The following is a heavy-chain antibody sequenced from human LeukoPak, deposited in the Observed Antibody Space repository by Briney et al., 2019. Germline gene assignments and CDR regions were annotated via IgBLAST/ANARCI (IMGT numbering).Heavy chain of an antibody. CDR1: GCTLTELS. D-gene: IGHD6-19*01. V-gene: IGHV1-24*01. J-gene: IGHJ4*02. CDR2: FDHDDGAT. Sequence: ASVKVSCKVYGCTLTELSMHWVRQAPGKGLEWMGGFDHDDGATIYAQKFQSRVTMPEDTSTDTAYMELSSLRSEDTAVYYCATVAGTYYFDYWGQGTLVTVSS. CDR3: ATVAGTYYFDY.